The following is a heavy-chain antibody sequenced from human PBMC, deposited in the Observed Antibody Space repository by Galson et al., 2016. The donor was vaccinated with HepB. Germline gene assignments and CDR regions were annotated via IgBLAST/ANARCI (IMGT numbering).Heavy chain of an antibody. D-gene: IGHD1-26*01. J-gene: IGHJ6*02. CDR2: ISPYNANT. CDR3: ARLGRDYYYGMDV. Sequence: SVKVSCKASNYTFASYGISWVRQAPGQGLEWMGWISPYNANTIYAQQFQGRVTMTTDTSTSTAYMELRSLRSDDTALYYCARLGRDYYYGMDVWGRGTTVTVSS. CDR1: NYTFASYG. V-gene: IGHV1-18*01.